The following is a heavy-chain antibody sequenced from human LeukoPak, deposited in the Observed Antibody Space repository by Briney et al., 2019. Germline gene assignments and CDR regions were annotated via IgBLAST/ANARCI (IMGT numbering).Heavy chain of an antibody. J-gene: IGHJ4*02. CDR3: ARVGLGYCSSTSCPFDY. CDR2: IGTGGSIT. V-gene: IGHV3-11*04. CDR1: GVTFSDYY. Sequence: PGGSLRLSCAASGVTFSDYYMSWIRQAPGKGLQWVSYIGTGGSITYYADSVKGRFTISRDNAKNSLYLQMNSLRVEDTAVYYCARVGLGYCSSTSCPFDYWGQGTLVTVSS. D-gene: IGHD2-2*03.